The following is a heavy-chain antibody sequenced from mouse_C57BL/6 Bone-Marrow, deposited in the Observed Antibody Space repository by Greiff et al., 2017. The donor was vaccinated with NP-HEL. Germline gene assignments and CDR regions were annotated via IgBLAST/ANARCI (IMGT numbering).Heavy chain of an antibody. D-gene: IGHD1-1*01. CDR3: AKGVTTVAPWYFDV. CDR2: IDPSDSYT. Sequence: QVQLKQPGAELVMPGASVKLSCKASGYTFTSYWMHWVKQRPGQGLEWIGEIDPSDSYTNYNQKFKGKSTLTVDKSSSTAYMQLSSLTSEDSAVYYCAKGVTTVAPWYFDVWGTGTTVTVSS. CDR1: GYTFTSYW. V-gene: IGHV1-69*01. J-gene: IGHJ1*03.